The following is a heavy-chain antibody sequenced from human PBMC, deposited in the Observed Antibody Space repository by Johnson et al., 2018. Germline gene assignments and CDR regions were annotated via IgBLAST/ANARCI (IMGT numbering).Heavy chain of an antibody. J-gene: IGHJ3*02. Sequence: QVQLQQWGAGLLKPSETLSLTCAVYGGSFSGYYWSWIRQPPGKGLEWIGEINHSGSTNYNPSLKSRVTISVDTSKNQFSLKLSSVTAADTAVYYCARGCWGSCYKGATFYIWGQGTMVTVSS. CDR2: INHSGST. CDR1: GGSFSGYY. V-gene: IGHV4-34*01. CDR3: ARGCWGSCYKGATFYI. D-gene: IGHD2-15*01.